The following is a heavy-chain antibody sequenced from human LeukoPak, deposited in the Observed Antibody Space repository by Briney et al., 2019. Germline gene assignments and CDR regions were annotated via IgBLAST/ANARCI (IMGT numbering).Heavy chain of an antibody. CDR2: ISYDGSNK. J-gene: IGHJ6*02. CDR1: GFTISSYA. Sequence: GGSLRLSCAASGFTISSYAMHWVRQAPGKGLEWVAVISYDGSNKYYADSVKGRFTISRDNSKNTLYLQMNSLRAEDTAVYYCARSRYGMDVWGQGTTVTVSS. V-gene: IGHV3-30-3*01. CDR3: ARSRYGMDV.